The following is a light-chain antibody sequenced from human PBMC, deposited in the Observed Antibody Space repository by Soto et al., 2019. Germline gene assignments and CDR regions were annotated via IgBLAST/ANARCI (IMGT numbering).Light chain of an antibody. CDR3: QQYNKWPLT. J-gene: IGKJ4*01. CDR1: QSLSGN. CDR2: GAS. Sequence: EIVVTQSPGTLSVSPGERATLSCRASQSLSGNLAWYQQKPGQAPRLLIYGASTRATGIPARFSGSGSGTEFTLTISSLQSEDFAVYYCQQYNKWPLTFGGGTKVDIK. V-gene: IGKV3-15*01.